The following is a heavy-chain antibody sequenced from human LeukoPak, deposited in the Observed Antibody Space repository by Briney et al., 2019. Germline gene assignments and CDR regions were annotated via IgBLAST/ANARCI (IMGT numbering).Heavy chain of an antibody. V-gene: IGHV3-21*01. CDR2: ISISGTYV. CDR3: ARDGDIVVVPAAISPYYYYTDV. CDR1: GFTFSSYN. D-gene: IGHD2-2*02. Sequence: PGGSLRLSCAASGFTFSSYNMNWVRQAPGEGLEWVSSISISGTYVYYADSVKGRFTISRDDAQNSLYLQMNSLRAEDTAVYYCARDGDIVVVPAAISPYYYYTDVWGKGTTVTVSS. J-gene: IGHJ6*03.